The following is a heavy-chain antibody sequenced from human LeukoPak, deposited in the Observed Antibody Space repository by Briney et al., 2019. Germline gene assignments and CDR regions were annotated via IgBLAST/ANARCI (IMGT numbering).Heavy chain of an antibody. CDR2: IYYSGST. V-gene: IGHV4-59*12. Sequence: PSETLSLTCTVSGGSISSYYWSWNRQPPGKGLEWIGYIYYSGSTNYNPSLKSRVTISVDTSKNQFSLKLSSVTAADTAVYYCAREDGYNFDDAFDIWGQGTMVTVSS. J-gene: IGHJ3*02. CDR3: AREDGYNFDDAFDI. CDR1: GGSISSYY. D-gene: IGHD5-24*01.